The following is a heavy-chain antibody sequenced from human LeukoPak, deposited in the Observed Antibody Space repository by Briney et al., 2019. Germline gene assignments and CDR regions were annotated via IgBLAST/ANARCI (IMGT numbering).Heavy chain of an antibody. D-gene: IGHD3-22*01. V-gene: IGHV3-15*01. CDR2: IKSKTDGGTT. Sequence: GSLRLSCAASGFTITNAWITWVRQAPGKGLQWVGRIKSKTDGGTTDYAAPVKGRFTISRDDSKNTLHLQMNTLKTEDTAVYYCTTASYYYDTSAYYSSDYWGQGTLVTVSS. J-gene: IGHJ4*02. CDR1: GFTITNAW. CDR3: TTASYYYDTSAYYSSDY.